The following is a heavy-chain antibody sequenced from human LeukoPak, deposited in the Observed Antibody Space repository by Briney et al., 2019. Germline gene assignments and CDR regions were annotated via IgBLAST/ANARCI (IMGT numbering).Heavy chain of an antibody. J-gene: IGHJ3*02. D-gene: IGHD3-9*01. Sequence: GGSLRLSCAASGFTFSNYWMSWVRQAPGKGLEWVSVIYSGGSTYYADSVKGRFTISRDNSKNTLYLQMNSLRAEDTAVYYCARMYYDILTGYSWGGAFDIWGQGTMVTVSS. CDR2: IYSGGST. CDR1: GFTFSNYW. CDR3: ARMYYDILTGYSWGGAFDI. V-gene: IGHV3-66*01.